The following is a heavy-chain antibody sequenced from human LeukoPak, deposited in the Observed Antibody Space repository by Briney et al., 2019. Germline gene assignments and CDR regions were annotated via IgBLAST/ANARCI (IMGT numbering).Heavy chain of an antibody. J-gene: IGHJ3*02. CDR3: ARARLWGSSGYHLYAFDI. D-gene: IGHD3-22*01. CDR2: IYYSGST. Sequence: SETLSLTCTVSGGSISSYYWSWIRQPPGKGLEWIGYIYYSGSTNYNPSLKSRVTISVDTSKNQFSLKLSSVTAADTAVYYCARARLWGSSGYHLYAFDIWGQGTMVTVSS. CDR1: GGSISSYY. V-gene: IGHV4-59*01.